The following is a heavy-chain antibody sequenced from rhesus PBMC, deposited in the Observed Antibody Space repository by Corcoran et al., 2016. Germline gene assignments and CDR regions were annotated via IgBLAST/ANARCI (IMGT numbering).Heavy chain of an antibody. J-gene: IGHJ4*01. D-gene: IGHD6-37*01. CDR3: ARRAAVAGGDY. V-gene: IGHV4-127*01. CDR2: IGGSSGNT. Sequence: QVQLQESGPGLVKPSETLSLTCAVSGYSISSGYGWSWIRQPPGKGMEWSGYIGGSSGNTNYNPSLKSRVTISKDTAKNQFSLKLSSVTAADTAVYYCARRAAVAGGDYCGQGVLVTVSS. CDR1: GYSISSGYG.